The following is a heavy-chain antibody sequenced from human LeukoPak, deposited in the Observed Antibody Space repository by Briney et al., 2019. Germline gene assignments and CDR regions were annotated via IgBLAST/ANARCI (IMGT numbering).Heavy chain of an antibody. J-gene: IGHJ4*02. CDR1: GFTFSSYT. V-gene: IGHV3-21*01. D-gene: IGHD3-10*01. Sequence: GGSLRLSCAASGFTFSSYTMNWVRQAPGKGLEWVSSISSGSGYIYYADSVKGRFTISRDNANKSLCLQMNSLRAEDTAVYYCTRASGSGSYYPFDFWGQGTLVTVSS. CDR3: TRASGSGSYYPFDF. CDR2: ISSGSGYI.